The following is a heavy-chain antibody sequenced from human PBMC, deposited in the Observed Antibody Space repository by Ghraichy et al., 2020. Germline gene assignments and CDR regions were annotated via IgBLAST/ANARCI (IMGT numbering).Heavy chain of an antibody. J-gene: IGHJ6*03. V-gene: IGHV4-59*01. CDR3: ARDGRRIVGATTNYYYYYMDV. CDR2: IYYSGST. D-gene: IGHD1-26*01. CDR1: GGSISSYY. Sequence: SETLSLTCTVSGGSISSYYWSWIRQPPGKGLEWIGYIYYSGSTNYNPSLKSRVTISVDTSKNQFSLKLSPVTAADTAVYYCARDGRRIVGATTNYYYYYMDVWGKGTTVTVSS.